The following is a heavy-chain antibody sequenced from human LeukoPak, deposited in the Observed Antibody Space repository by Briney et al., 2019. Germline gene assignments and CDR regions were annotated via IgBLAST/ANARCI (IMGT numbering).Heavy chain of an antibody. V-gene: IGHV3-7*01. D-gene: IGHD6-25*01. Sequence: GRSLRLSCAASGFTFSSYWMSWVRQAPGKGLEWVANIKQDGSEKYYVDSVKGRFTISRDNAKNSLYLQMNSLRAEDTAVYYCARDRHIAAAGYYFDYWGQGTLVTASS. CDR2: IKQDGSEK. CDR3: ARDRHIAAAGYYFDY. J-gene: IGHJ4*02. CDR1: GFTFSSYW.